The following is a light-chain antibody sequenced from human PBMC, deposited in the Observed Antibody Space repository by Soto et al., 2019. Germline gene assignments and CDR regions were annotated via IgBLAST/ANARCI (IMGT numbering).Light chain of an antibody. Sequence: DIQMTQSPSSLSSSVGDRVTITCRASQGINNYLAWYQQKPGKVPKLLIYAASTLQSVVPSRFGSSGSGTDFTITISSVQAEDVATYSYQKYNSAQCTFGQGTKVEIK. CDR1: QGINNY. CDR3: QKYNSAQCT. J-gene: IGKJ1*01. V-gene: IGKV1-27*01. CDR2: AAS.